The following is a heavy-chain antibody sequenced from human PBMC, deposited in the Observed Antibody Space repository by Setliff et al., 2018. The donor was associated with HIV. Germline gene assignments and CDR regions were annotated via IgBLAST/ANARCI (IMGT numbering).Heavy chain of an antibody. Sequence: LSLTCTVSGGSISSHYWSWIRQPPGKGLEWIGYIYYTGITTYNPSLKSRVTISVDTSKNQFSLKLSSVTAADTAVYYCARGGYYDILTGYSNGFDYWGQGTLVTVSS. J-gene: IGHJ4*02. V-gene: IGHV4-59*11. D-gene: IGHD3-9*01. CDR1: GGSISSHY. CDR3: ARGGYYDILTGYSNGFDY. CDR2: IYYTGIT.